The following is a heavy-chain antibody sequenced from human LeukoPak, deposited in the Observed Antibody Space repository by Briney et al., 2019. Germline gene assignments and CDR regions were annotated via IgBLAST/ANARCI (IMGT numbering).Heavy chain of an antibody. CDR2: IYYSGSA. CDR3: ARLKRAYIDY. V-gene: IGHV4-39*01. J-gene: IGHJ4*02. CDR1: GGSISSSSYY. Sequence: SETLSLTCTVSGGSISSSSYYWGWIRQPPGKGLGWIGSIYYSGSAYYNPSLKSRVTISVDTSKNQFSLKLSSVTAADTAVYYCARLKRAYIDYWGQGTLVTVSS. D-gene: IGHD1-14*01.